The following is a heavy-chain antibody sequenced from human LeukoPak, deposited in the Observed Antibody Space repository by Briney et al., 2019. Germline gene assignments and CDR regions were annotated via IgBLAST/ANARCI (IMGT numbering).Heavy chain of an antibody. D-gene: IGHD6-13*01. Sequence: GGSLRLSCAASGFTFSSYSMSWVRQAPGKGLEWVSSISSSSRYIYYADSVKGRFTISRDNAKKSLYLQMNSLRAEDTAVYYCARAWRIAAPGTLSYWGQGSLVTVSS. V-gene: IGHV3-21*01. J-gene: IGHJ4*02. CDR2: ISSSSRYI. CDR3: ARAWRIAAPGTLSY. CDR1: GFTFSSYS.